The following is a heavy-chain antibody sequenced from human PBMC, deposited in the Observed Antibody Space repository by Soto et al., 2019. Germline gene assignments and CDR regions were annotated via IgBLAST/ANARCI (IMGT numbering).Heavy chain of an antibody. CDR1: GFTFSSYA. V-gene: IGHV3-7*01. CDR3: ARKSPKYYGSGSPFDP. Sequence: GGSLRLSCAASGFTFSSYAMSWVRQAPGKGLDWLANIRQDGSEKYYVDSVKGRFAISRDNAKNSLYLQMNSLRAEDTVFFYCARKSPKYYGSGSPFDPWGQGTLVTVSS. J-gene: IGHJ5*02. CDR2: IRQDGSEK. D-gene: IGHD3-10*01.